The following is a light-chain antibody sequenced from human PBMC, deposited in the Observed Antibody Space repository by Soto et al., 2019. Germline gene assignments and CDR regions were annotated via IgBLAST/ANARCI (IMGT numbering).Light chain of an antibody. CDR2: ATS. V-gene: IGKV3-20*01. CDR3: QQYDSSSVT. J-gene: IGKJ5*01. CDR1: QTVISTH. Sequence: ILLSQSPGTLSLSPGEGATLSCKASQTVISTHLAWYQQKPGQAPRLLIYATSNRATGIPDRFSGSGSGRDFTLTIDRLEPEDFAVYYCQQYDSSSVTFGQGTLLEIK.